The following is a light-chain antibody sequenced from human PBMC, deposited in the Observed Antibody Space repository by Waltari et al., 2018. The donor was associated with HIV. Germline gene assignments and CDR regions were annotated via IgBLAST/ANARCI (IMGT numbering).Light chain of an antibody. J-gene: IGLJ1*01. Sequence: QSALTQPASVSGSPGQSITISCTGTSSYVGGSNYVSWYPQHPGKAPKLMIYEVSNRPSGVSNRFSGSKSGNTASLTISGLQAEDEADYYCRSYTSSSTYVFGTATKVTVL. V-gene: IGLV2-14*01. CDR2: EVS. CDR3: RSYTSSSTYV. CDR1: SSYVGGSNY.